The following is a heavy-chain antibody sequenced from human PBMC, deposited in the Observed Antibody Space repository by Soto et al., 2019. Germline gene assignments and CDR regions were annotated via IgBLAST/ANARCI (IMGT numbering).Heavy chain of an antibody. Sequence: GGSLRLSCAASGFTFSSYAMHWVRQAPGKGLEWVAVISYEGSNKYYADSVKGRFTISRDNSKNSLFLQMNSLSAEDTAVYYFSREAYDFWSGYTTGYYGMDVWGQGTTVTVSS. CDR2: ISYEGSNK. J-gene: IGHJ6*02. CDR1: GFTFSSYA. V-gene: IGHV3-30-3*01. CDR3: SREAYDFWSGYTTGYYGMDV. D-gene: IGHD3-3*01.